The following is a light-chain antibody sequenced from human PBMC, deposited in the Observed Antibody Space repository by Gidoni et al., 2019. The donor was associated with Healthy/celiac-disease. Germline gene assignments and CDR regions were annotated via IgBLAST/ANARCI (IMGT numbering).Light chain of an antibody. CDR2: AAS. Sequence: DIQLTQSPSFLSASVGDRVTITCRASQGISSYLAWYQQKPGKAPKLLIYAASTLQSGVPSRFSGSGSGTEFTLTISSLQPDDFATYYCQQLNSYPPLGFTFGPGTKVDIK. CDR1: QGISSY. CDR3: QQLNSYPPLGFT. J-gene: IGKJ3*01. V-gene: IGKV1-9*01.